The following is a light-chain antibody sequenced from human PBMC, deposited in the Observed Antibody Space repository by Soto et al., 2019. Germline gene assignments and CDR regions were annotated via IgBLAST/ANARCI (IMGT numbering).Light chain of an antibody. Sequence: QSVLTQPPSVSGAPGQRVTLSCTGNTSNLGAGYDVHWYQQLSGAAPKLVIFGNRNRPSGVPERFSGSKSGTSASLAITGLQAEDEADYYCQAYDYTLTASVFGGGTKVTVL. CDR3: QAYDYTLTASV. CDR1: TSNLGAGYD. J-gene: IGLJ3*02. V-gene: IGLV1-40*01. CDR2: GNR.